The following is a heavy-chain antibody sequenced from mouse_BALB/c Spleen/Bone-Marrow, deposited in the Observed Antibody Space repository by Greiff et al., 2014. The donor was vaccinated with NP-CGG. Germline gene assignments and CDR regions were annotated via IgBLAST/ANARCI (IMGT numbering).Heavy chain of an antibody. V-gene: IGHV14-3*02. CDR2: IDPANGNT. CDR1: GFNIKDTY. D-gene: IGHD2-10*01. CDR3: ARPTSY. J-gene: IGHJ3*01. Sequence: VQLQQSGAELVKPGASVKLSCTASGFNIKDTYMHWVKQRPEQGLEWIGRIDPANGNTKYDPKFQGKATITVDTSSNTPYLQLSSLTSEDTAVYYCARPTSYWGQGTLVTVSA.